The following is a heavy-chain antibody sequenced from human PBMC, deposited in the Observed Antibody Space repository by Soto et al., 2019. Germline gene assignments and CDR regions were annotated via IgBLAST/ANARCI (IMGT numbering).Heavy chain of an antibody. Sequence: SETLSLTCTVSGGSISSTTYYWGWIRQPPGKGLEWIGTIHYSGYTYYNPPLKSRVTISGDTSKNQFSLNLNSVTAADPAVYYCARPVGVEQQLVHDVFDIWGQGTMVSVSS. J-gene: IGHJ3*02. CDR2: IHYSGYT. V-gene: IGHV4-39*01. D-gene: IGHD6-13*01. CDR1: GGSISSTTYY. CDR3: ARPVGVEQQLVHDVFDI.